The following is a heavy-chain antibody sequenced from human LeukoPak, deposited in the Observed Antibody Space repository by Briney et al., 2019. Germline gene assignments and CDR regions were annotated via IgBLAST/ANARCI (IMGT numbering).Heavy chain of an antibody. J-gene: IGHJ6*02. Sequence: ASVKVSCKASGYTFTSYDINWVRQATGQGLEWMGWMNPNSGNTGYAQKFQGRVTMTRNTSISTAYMELGSLRSEDTAVYYCARGITIFGVVMNYYYYYGMDVWGQGTTVTVSS. CDR1: GYTFTSYD. V-gene: IGHV1-8*01. D-gene: IGHD3-3*01. CDR2: MNPNSGNT. CDR3: ARGITIFGVVMNYYYYYGMDV.